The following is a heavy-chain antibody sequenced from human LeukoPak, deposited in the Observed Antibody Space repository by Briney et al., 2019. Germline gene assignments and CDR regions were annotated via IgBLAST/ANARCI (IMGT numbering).Heavy chain of an antibody. CDR1: GFTFSSYA. J-gene: IGHJ6*03. V-gene: IGHV3-23*01. CDR2: ISGSGVST. CDR3: ATHGPAHYYMDV. D-gene: IGHD3/OR15-3a*01. Sequence: GGSLRLSCAASGFTFSSYAIHWVRQAPGKGLEWVSSISGSGVSTYYGDSVKGRFSISRDDFKNTVYLQMNSLRAEDTAVYYCATHGPAHYYMDVWGKGTTVTISS.